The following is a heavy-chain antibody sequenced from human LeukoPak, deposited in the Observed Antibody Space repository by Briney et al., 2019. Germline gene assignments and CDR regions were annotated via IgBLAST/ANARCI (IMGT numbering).Heavy chain of an antibody. V-gene: IGHV1-18*01. CDR2: ISAYNGNT. CDR1: GYTFTSYG. J-gene: IGHJ4*02. CDR3: ASVSTNDFWSGYLDY. D-gene: IGHD3-3*01. Sequence: GASVKVSCKASGYTFTSYGISWVRQAPGQGLEWMGWISAYNGNTNCAQKLQGRVTMTTDTSTSTAYMELRSLRSDDTAVYYCASVSTNDFWSGYLDYWGQGTLVTVSS.